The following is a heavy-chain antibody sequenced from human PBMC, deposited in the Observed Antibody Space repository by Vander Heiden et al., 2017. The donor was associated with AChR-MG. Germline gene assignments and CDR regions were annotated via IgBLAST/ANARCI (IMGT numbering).Heavy chain of an antibody. CDR1: GVNFSTYA. D-gene: IGHD2-2*01. CDR3: AKGSPLGYCSSTSCLFDY. CDR2: IRSSGGST. V-gene: IGHV3-23*04. Sequence: EVQLVESGGGLVQPGGSLRRSCVASGVNFSTYAMSWVRQAPGTGLEWVSAIRSSGGSTYYAESVKGRFTISRDNSKNTLYLQMSSLRDGDTAVYFCAKGSPLGYCSSTSCLFDYWGQGTLVTVSS. J-gene: IGHJ4*02.